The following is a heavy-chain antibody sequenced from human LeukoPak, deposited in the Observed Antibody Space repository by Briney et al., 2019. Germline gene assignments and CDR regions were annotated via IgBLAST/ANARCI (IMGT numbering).Heavy chain of an antibody. V-gene: IGHV1-2*02. J-gene: IGHJ6*02. CDR3: ASTIPHIVVVPAAMRPYYGMDV. CDR1: GYTFTGYY. CDR2: INPNSGGT. Sequence: ASVKVSCKASGYTFTGYYMHWVRQAPEQGLEWMGWINPNSGGTNYAQKFQGRVTMTRDTSISTAYMELSRLRSDDTAVYYCASTIPHIVVVPAAMRPYYGMDVWGQGTTVTVSS. D-gene: IGHD2-2*01.